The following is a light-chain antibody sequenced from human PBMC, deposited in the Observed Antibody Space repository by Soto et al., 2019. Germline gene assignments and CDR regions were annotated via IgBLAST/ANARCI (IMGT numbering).Light chain of an antibody. Sequence: EIVLTQSPGTLSLSPGERATLSCWASQTVSNAYLAWYQQKPGQAPMLLIYGASIRATVIPGRFSGSGSGTDFTLTISLVEPEDFAVYYCQQYGCQYTFGQGTKLEI. V-gene: IGKV3-20*01. CDR3: QQYGCQYT. CDR1: QTVSNAY. J-gene: IGKJ2*01. CDR2: GAS.